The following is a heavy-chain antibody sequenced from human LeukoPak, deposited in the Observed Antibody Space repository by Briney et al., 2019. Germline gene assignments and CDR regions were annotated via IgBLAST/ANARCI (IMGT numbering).Heavy chain of an antibody. CDR3: ARLWRSDFWSGYWYYFDY. Sequence: SETLSLTCAVSGYSISSGYYWGWIRQPPGKGLEWIGSIYHSGSTYYNPSLKSRVTISVDTSKNQFSLKLSSVTAADTAAYYCARLWRSDFWSGYWYYFDYWGQGTLVTVSS. CDR1: GYSISSGYY. CDR2: IYHSGST. J-gene: IGHJ4*02. V-gene: IGHV4-38-2*01. D-gene: IGHD3-3*01.